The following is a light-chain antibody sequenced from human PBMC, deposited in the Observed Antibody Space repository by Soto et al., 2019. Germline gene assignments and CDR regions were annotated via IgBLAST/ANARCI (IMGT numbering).Light chain of an antibody. CDR1: QSVSSN. CDR2: VAS. V-gene: IGKV3-15*01. CDR3: QQYINWPRT. J-gene: IGKJ2*01. Sequence: EIVMTQSPATLSVSPGETATLSCRASQSVSSNLAWYQQKPGQAPRLLIYVASTRATGIPARFTGSGSGTEFTLTISSPQSEDFAVYYCQQYINWPRTFGQGTKLEIK.